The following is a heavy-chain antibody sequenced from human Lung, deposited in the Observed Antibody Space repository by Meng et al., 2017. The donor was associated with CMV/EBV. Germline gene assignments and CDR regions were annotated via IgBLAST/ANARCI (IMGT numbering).Heavy chain of an antibody. CDR2: IYISEKT. CDR1: GPSTGGNY. V-gene: IGHV3-66*03. CDR3: ARDRGCRGTTCHTSYFYGLDV. J-gene: IGHJ6*02. Sequence: GGSLRPXCEASGPSTGGNYMSWVRQAPGKGLVWVAVIYISEKTYYADSVKGRFTISRDKSKNTIYLQMQSLAVEDTAVYYCARDRGCRGTTCHTSYFYGLDVWGQGTTVTVSS. D-gene: IGHD3-22*01.